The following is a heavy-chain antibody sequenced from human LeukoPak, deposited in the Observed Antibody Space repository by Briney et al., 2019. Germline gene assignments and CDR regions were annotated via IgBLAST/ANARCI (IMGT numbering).Heavy chain of an antibody. Sequence: GGSLRLSCAASGFTFSSYGMHWVRQAPGKGLEWVAFIRYDGSNKYYAGSVKGRFTISRDNSKNTLYLQMNSLRAEDTAVYYCAKDQPGHGGNSGYYFDYWGQGTLVTVSS. CDR1: GFTFSSYG. V-gene: IGHV3-30*02. J-gene: IGHJ4*02. CDR3: AKDQPGHGGNSGYYFDY. CDR2: IRYDGSNK. D-gene: IGHD4-23*01.